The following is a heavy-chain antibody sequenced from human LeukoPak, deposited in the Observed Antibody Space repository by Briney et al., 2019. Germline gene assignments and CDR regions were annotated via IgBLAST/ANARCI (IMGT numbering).Heavy chain of an antibody. CDR2: IRYDGSNK. CDR3: ARVPAISSETYYYYGMDV. V-gene: IGHV3-30*02. CDR1: GFTFSSYG. D-gene: IGHD2-21*02. Sequence: PGGSLRLSCAASGFTFSSYGMHWVRQAPGKGLEWVAFIRYDGSNKYYADSVKGRFTISRDNSKNTLYLQMNSLRAEDTAVYYCARVPAISSETYYYYGMDVWGQGTTVTVSS. J-gene: IGHJ6*02.